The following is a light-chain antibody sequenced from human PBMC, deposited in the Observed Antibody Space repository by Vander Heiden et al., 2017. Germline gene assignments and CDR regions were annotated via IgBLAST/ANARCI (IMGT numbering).Light chain of an antibody. CDR1: SSDVGGYNY. J-gene: IGLJ2*01. CDR2: DVS. V-gene: IGLV2-14*03. Sequence: QSALTQPASVSGSPGQSITISCTGTSSDVGGYNYVSWYQQHPGNAPKLMIYDVSNRPSGVSNRFSGSKSGNTACLTISGLQAEDEADYYCSSYTSSSTLVFGGGTKLTVL. CDR3: SSYTSSSTLV.